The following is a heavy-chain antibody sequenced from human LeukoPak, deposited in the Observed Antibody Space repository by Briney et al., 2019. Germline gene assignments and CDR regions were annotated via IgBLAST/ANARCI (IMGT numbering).Heavy chain of an antibody. V-gene: IGHV1-69*05. J-gene: IGHJ4*02. CDR3: ARVKWGAVAGMGGRYYFDY. CDR2: IIPIFGTA. CDR1: GGTFSSYA. D-gene: IGHD6-19*01. Sequence: ASVKVSCKASGGTFSSYAISWVRQAPGQGLEWMGGIIPIFGTANYAQKFQGRVTITTDESTSTAYMELSSLRSDDTAVYYCARVKWGAVAGMGGRYYFDYWGQGTLVTVSS.